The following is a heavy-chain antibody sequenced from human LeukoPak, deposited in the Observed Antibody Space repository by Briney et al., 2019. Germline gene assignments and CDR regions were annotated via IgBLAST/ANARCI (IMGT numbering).Heavy chain of an antibody. V-gene: IGHV3-33*01. D-gene: IGHD4-11*01. J-gene: IGHJ6*02. Sequence: PGGSLRLSCAASGFTFSGYGMHWVRQAPGKGLEWVTVIFYDGSNKYYADSVKGRFSISRDNSKNTLYLQMNSLRAEDTAVYYCARVYSNSPEYGMDVWGQGTTVTVSS. CDR1: GFTFSGYG. CDR2: IFYDGSNK. CDR3: ARVYSNSPEYGMDV.